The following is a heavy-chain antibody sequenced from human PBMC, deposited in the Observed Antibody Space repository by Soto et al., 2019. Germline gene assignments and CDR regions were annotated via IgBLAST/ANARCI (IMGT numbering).Heavy chain of an antibody. CDR2: ISGSGGST. CDR1: VFTFISYA. CDR3: ANFDFWGSYRWNYYYGMDV. J-gene: IGHJ6*02. D-gene: IGHD3-16*02. V-gene: IGHV3-23*01. Sequence: GWSLRLSCASSVFTFISYAMSWVRQAPGKGLEWVSAISGSGGSTYYADSVKGRFTISRDNSKNTLYLQMNSLRAEDTAVYYCANFDFWGSYRWNYYYGMDVWGQGTTVTVSS.